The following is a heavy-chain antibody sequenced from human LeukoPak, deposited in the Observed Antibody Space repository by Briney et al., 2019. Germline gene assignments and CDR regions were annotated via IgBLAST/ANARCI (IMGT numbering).Heavy chain of an antibody. CDR3: ARVLSPMATNTGGFDY. V-gene: IGHV3-53*01. D-gene: IGHD5-24*01. Sequence: AGGSLRLSCAASGFTVSSNYMSWVRQAPGKGLEWVSVIYSGGSTYYADSVKGRFTISRDNSKNTLYLQMNSLRAEDTAVYYCARVLSPMATNTGGFDYWGQGTLVTASS. CDR2: IYSGGST. CDR1: GFTVSSNY. J-gene: IGHJ4*02.